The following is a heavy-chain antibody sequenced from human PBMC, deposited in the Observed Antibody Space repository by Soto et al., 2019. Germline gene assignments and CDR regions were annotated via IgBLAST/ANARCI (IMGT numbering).Heavy chain of an antibody. CDR1: GGSISSYY. CDR3: ATLSLAAAGTYYGMDV. CDR2: IYYSGST. J-gene: IGHJ6*02. Sequence: QVQLQESGPGLVKPSETLSLTCTVSGGSISSYYWSWIRQPPGKGLEWIGYIYYSGSTNYNPSLKGRVTISVDTSKNQFSLKLSSVTAADTAVYYCATLSLAAAGTYYGMDVWGQGTTVTVSS. V-gene: IGHV4-59*01. D-gene: IGHD6-13*01.